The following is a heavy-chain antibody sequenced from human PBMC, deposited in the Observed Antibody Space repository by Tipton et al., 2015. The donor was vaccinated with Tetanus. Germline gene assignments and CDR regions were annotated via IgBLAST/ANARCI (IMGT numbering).Heavy chain of an antibody. Sequence: SLRLSCVASGLTFSSYAMNWVRQAPGKGLEWVSGISGSDGSTYYADSVRGRFTISRDNSKNTLFLQMNSPRAEDTAVYYCARAPYRNQNQVWYFDYWGQGTLVTVSS. V-gene: IGHV3-23*01. CDR3: ARAPYRNQNQVWYFDY. D-gene: IGHD1-14*01. J-gene: IGHJ4*02. CDR2: ISGSDGST. CDR1: GLTFSSYA.